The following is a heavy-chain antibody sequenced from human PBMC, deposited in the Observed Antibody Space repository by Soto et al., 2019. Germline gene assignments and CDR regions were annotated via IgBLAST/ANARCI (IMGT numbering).Heavy chain of an antibody. J-gene: IGHJ4*02. CDR1: GFTFNSYA. CDR3: SRHTSAYYRPFDY. D-gene: IGHD3-22*01. Sequence: EVQLLESGGGLVQPGGSLRLSCAASGFTFNSYAMSWVRQAPGKGLEWVSAISGSGGSTYYADSVKGRFTISRYTSKNTLYLQMNSLRAEDTAIYYFSRHTSAYYRPFDYWGQGTLVTVSS. V-gene: IGHV3-23*01. CDR2: ISGSGGST.